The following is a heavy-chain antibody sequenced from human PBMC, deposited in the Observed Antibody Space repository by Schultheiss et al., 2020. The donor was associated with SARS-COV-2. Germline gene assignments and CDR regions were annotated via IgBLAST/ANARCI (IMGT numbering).Heavy chain of an antibody. J-gene: IGHJ4*02. CDR2: IWYDGSNK. CDR3: ARVAYCSSTSCYDY. V-gene: IGHV3-33*01. CDR1: GFTFSNFG. Sequence: GGSLRLSCAASGFTFSNFGMHWVRQAPGKGLEWVAVIWYDGSNKYYADSVKGRFTISRDNSKNTLYLQMNSLRAEDTAVYYCARVAYCSSTSCYDYWGQGTLVTVSS. D-gene: IGHD2-2*01.